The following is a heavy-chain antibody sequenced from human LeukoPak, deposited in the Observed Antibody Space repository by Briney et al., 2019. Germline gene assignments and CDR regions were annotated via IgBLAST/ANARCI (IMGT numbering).Heavy chain of an antibody. J-gene: IGHJ4*02. Sequence: GGSLRLSCAAPGFTFSSYAMSWVRQAPGKGLEWVSAISGSGGSTYYADSVKGRFTISRDNSKNTLYLQMNSLRAEDTAVYYCAKSPKLYSGYDYDYWGQGTLVTVSS. CDR3: AKSPKLYSGYDYDY. CDR2: ISGSGGST. V-gene: IGHV3-23*01. D-gene: IGHD5-12*01. CDR1: GFTFSSYA.